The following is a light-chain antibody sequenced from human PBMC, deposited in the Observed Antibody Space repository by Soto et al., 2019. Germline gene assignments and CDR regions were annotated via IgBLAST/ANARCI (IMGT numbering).Light chain of an antibody. V-gene: IGLV3-21*04. Sequence: SYELTQPPSVSVAPGKTARITCGGNNIGSKSVHWYQQKPGQAPVLVIYYDRDRPSGIAERFSGSNSGNTATLTISRVEAGDEADYYWQVWDSSSDHVVFGGGTKLTVL. CDR1: NIGSKS. CDR2: YDR. J-gene: IGLJ2*01. CDR3: QVWDSSSDHVV.